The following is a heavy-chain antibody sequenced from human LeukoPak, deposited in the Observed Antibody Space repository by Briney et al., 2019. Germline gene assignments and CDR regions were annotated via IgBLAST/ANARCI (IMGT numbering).Heavy chain of an antibody. CDR2: INPIGGGT. V-gene: IGHV1-46*01. Sequence: ASVKVSCKASGYTFTGYYIDWVRQAPGQGLEWMGMINPIGGGTRYAQRFQGRVTMTRDTSTSTVYMELSSLRSDDTAVYYCARAYSGYDLFDYWGQGTLVTVSS. D-gene: IGHD5-12*01. CDR3: ARAYSGYDLFDY. CDR1: GYTFTGYY. J-gene: IGHJ4*02.